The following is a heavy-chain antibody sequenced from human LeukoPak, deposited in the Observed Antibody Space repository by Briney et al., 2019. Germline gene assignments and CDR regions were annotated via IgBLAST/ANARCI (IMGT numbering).Heavy chain of an antibody. J-gene: IGHJ4*02. CDR2: IIPIFGTA. V-gene: IGHV1-69*01. CDR1: GGTFSSYA. Sequence: SVNVSCTASGGTFSSYAISWVRQAPGQGLEWMGGIIPIFGTANYAQKFQGRVTITADESTSTAYMELSSLRSEDTAVYYCARAGRTYYYDSSGSREFDYWGQGTLVTVSS. CDR3: ARAGRTYYYDSSGSREFDY. D-gene: IGHD3-22*01.